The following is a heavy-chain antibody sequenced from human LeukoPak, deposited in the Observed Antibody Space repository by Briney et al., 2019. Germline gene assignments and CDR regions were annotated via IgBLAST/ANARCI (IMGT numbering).Heavy chain of an antibody. D-gene: IGHD3-22*01. CDR3: ARDDSSGYSTLGY. Sequence: SETLSLTCTVSGYSLSDGFYWGWIRQSPGKGLEWIGSIHHSAGSYYNPSLKSRVTMSVDTSKNQFSLRLRSVAAADTAVYYCARDDSSGYSTLGYWGQGTLVTVSS. J-gene: IGHJ4*02. CDR1: GYSLSDGFY. V-gene: IGHV4-38-2*02. CDR2: IHHSAGS.